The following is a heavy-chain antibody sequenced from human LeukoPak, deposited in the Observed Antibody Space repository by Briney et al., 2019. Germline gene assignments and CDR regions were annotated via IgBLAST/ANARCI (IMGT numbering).Heavy chain of an antibody. D-gene: IGHD3-22*01. CDR1: GFTFSDYY. Sequence: EPGGSLRLSCAASGFTFSDYYMSWIRQAPGKGLEWVSCISSSGSTIYYADSVKGRFTISRDNAKNSLYLQMNSLRAEDTAVYYCARDYYDSSGYYYGHYYGMDVWGQGTTVTVSS. CDR3: ARDYYDSSGYYYGHYYGMDV. V-gene: IGHV3-11*01. J-gene: IGHJ6*02. CDR2: ISSSGSTI.